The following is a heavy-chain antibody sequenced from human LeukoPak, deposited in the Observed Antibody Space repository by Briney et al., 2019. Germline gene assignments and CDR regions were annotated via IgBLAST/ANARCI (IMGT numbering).Heavy chain of an antibody. CDR2: IYSGGST. D-gene: IGHD3-16*01. J-gene: IGHJ4*02. Sequence: PGGSLRLSCAASGITVSSNYMSWVRQAPGKGLEWVSVIYSGGSTYYADSVKGRFTISRDNSKNTLYLQMNRLRVEDTAVYYCARDLHPRLTGYFDYWGQGTLVTVSS. V-gene: IGHV3-53*01. CDR3: ARDLHPRLTGYFDY. CDR1: GITVSSNY.